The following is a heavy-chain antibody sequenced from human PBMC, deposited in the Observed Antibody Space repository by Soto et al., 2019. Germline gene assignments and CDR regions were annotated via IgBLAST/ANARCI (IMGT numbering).Heavy chain of an antibody. CDR3: ARTIFGVVIDGPYFDY. J-gene: IGHJ4*02. CDR2: IKQDGSEK. CDR1: GFTFSSYW. Sequence: VRLSCAASGFTFSSYWMSWVRQAPGKGLEWVANIKQDGSEKYYVDSVKGRFTISRDNAKNSLYLQMNSLRAEDTAVYYCARTIFGVVIDGPYFDYCGQGTLVTVSS. D-gene: IGHD3-3*01. V-gene: IGHV3-7*03.